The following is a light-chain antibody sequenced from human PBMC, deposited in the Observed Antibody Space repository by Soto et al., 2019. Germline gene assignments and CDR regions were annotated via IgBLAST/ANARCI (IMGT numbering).Light chain of an antibody. CDR1: ESVTSTY. CDR3: QQYFTSPYMYT. CDR2: EAS. J-gene: IGKJ2*01. Sequence: DIVLTQSPGILSLSPGDRATLSCRSSESVTSTYLAWYQQKRGQAPRLLIDEASSRASGIPDSFSGSGSGKDFPLTISKVEPEDVAVYYCQQYFTSPYMYTFGQGT. V-gene: IGKV3-20*01.